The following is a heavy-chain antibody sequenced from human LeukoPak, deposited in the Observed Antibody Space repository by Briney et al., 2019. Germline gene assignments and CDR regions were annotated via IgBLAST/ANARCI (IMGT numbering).Heavy chain of an antibody. CDR3: ARDTTVASGMQY. V-gene: IGHV4-59*01. J-gene: IGHJ4*02. Sequence: SETLSLTCSVSGGSIHSYYWTWIRQPPGKGLEWIGYIYHNGGSSYNPSLKSRVTLSIDTSKKNFSLKLTSVTAADTAVYYCARDTTVASGMQYWGQGTLVTVSS. CDR1: GGSIHSYY. CDR2: IYHNGGS. D-gene: IGHD6-19*01.